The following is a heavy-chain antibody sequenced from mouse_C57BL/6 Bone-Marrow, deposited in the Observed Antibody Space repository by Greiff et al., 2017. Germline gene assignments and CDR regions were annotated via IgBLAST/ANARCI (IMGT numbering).Heavy chain of an antibody. Sequence: EVQRVESVAELVRPGASVKLSCTASGFNIKNTYMHWVKQRPEQGLEWIGRMDPANGNTNYAPKFQGKATITADTSSNTAYLQLSSLTSTDTAIYYCSRGDYCDYDENYWGQGTTLTVSS. CDR3: SRGDYCDYDENY. J-gene: IGHJ2*01. D-gene: IGHD2-4*01. CDR1: GFNIKNTY. V-gene: IGHV14-3*01. CDR2: MDPANGNT.